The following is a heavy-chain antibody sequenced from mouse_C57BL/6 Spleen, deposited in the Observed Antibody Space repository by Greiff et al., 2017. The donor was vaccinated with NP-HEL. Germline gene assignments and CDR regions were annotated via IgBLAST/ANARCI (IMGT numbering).Heavy chain of an antibody. CDR3: ARGGAQATDYAMDD. J-gene: IGHJ4*01. CDR1: GFTFSSYG. CDR2: ISSGGSYT. Sequence: EVQLVESGGDLVKPGGSLKLSCAASGFTFSSYGMSWVRQTPDKRLEWVATISSGGSYTYYPDSVKGRFTISRDNAKNTLYLQMSSLKSEDTAMYYCARGGAQATDYAMDDWGQGTSVTVSS. D-gene: IGHD3-2*02. V-gene: IGHV5-6*01.